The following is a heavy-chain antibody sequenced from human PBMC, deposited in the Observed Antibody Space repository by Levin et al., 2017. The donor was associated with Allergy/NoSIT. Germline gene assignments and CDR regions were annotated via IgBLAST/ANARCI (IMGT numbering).Heavy chain of an antibody. CDR3: ARSAAGPGFDAFDI. J-gene: IGHJ3*02. CDR1: GGSISSGGYY. CDR2: IYYSGST. V-gene: IGHV4-31*03. Sequence: SQTLSLTCTVSGGSISSGGYYWSWIRQHPGKGLEWIGYIYYSGSTYYNPSLKSRVTISVDTSKNQFSLKLSSVTAADTAVYYCARSAAGPGFDAFDIWGQGTMVTVSS. D-gene: IGHD6-25*01.